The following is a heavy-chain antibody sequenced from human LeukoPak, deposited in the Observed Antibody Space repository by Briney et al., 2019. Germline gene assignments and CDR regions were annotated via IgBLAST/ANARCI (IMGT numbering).Heavy chain of an antibody. D-gene: IGHD3-10*01. CDR3: AKDITMVRGSSFDY. Sequence: PGGSLRLSCAASGFTFSSYGMHWVRQAPGKGLEWVAFIRYDGSNKYYADSVKGRFTISRDNSKNTLYLQMNSLRAEDTAVYYCAKDITMVRGSSFDYWGQGTLVTVSS. CDR1: GFTFSSYG. V-gene: IGHV3-30*02. J-gene: IGHJ4*02. CDR2: IRYDGSNK.